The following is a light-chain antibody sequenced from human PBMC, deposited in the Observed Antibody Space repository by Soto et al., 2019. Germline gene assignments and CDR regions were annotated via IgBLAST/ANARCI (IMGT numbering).Light chain of an antibody. Sequence: DVVMTQSPLSLPVTLGQAASISCRSSQSLTYNDDNTNLHWFQQRPGQSPRRLIYKVSHRDSGVPERFSGSGSGTDFTLKISRVEADDVGVYYCVQALQSPPWTFGQGTKVDIK. V-gene: IGKV2-30*01. CDR1: QSLTYNDDNTN. CDR3: VQALQSPPWT. CDR2: KVS. J-gene: IGKJ1*01.